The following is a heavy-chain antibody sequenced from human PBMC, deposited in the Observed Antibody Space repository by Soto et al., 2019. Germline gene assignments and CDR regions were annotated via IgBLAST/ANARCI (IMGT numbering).Heavy chain of an antibody. D-gene: IGHD3-10*01. Sequence: WGSLRLSXAASGFRFSDHYMTWIRQAPGKGLEWVSKISGGGTTMYYADSVKGRFTVSRDNAKNSLYLQMNSLRAEDTAVYYCAGDPYYYGSAFWGQGTLVTVSS. CDR3: AGDPYYYGSAF. CDR2: ISGGGTTM. V-gene: IGHV3-11*01. CDR1: GFRFSDHY. J-gene: IGHJ4*02.